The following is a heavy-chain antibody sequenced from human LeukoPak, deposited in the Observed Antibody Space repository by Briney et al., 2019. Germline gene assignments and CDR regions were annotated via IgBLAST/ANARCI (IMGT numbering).Heavy chain of an antibody. J-gene: IGHJ6*03. CDR3: ARRRGEGDAPHDCSGGSCYSNYYYYMDV. D-gene: IGHD2-15*01. CDR2: IYYSGST. Sequence: PSETLSLTCTVSGGSISSYYWSWIRQPPGKGLEWIGYIYYSGSTNYNPSLKSRVTISVDTSKNQFSLKLSSVTAADTAVYYCARRRGEGDAPHDCSGGSCYSNYYYYMDVWGKGTTVTVSS. V-gene: IGHV4-59*01. CDR1: GGSISSYY.